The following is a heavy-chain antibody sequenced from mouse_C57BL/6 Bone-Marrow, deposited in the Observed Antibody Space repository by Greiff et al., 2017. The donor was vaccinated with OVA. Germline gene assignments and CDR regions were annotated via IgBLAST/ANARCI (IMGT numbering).Heavy chain of an antibody. CDR3: ARQGYGYAPYYFDY. V-gene: IGHV1-82*01. J-gene: IGHJ2*01. CDR1: GYAFSSSW. Sequence: LQESGPELVKPGASVKISCKASGYAFSSSWMNWVKQRPGKGLEWIGRIYPGDGDTNYNGKFKGKATLTADKSSSTAYMQLSSLTSEDSAVYFCARQGYGYAPYYFDYWGQGTTLTVSS. CDR2: IYPGDGDT. D-gene: IGHD2-2*01.